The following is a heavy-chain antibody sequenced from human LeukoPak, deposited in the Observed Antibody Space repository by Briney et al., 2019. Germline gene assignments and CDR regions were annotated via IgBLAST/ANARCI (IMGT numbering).Heavy chain of an antibody. J-gene: IGHJ4*02. CDR3: ATGSGLWSPDY. CDR2: IDNEGSSS. D-gene: IGHD5-18*01. CDR1: GFTFSSYW. Sequence: GGSLRLSCAASGFTFSSYWMHWVRQAPGKGLVWVSRIDNEGSSSSYADSVKGRFTISRDNAKNRLYVQMNSLRVEDTAVYYCATGSGLWSPDYWGQGTLVTVSS. V-gene: IGHV3-74*01.